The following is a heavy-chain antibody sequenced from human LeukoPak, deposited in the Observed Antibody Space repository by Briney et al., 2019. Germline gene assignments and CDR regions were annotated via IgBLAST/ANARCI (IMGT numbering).Heavy chain of an antibody. Sequence: SETLSLTCAVYGGSFSGYYWSWIRQPPGKGLEWIGEINHSGSTNYNPSLKSRVTISVDTSKNQFSLKLSSVTAADTAVYYCASLTRRNTIFGVVIIEPGKFDYWGQGTLVTVSS. J-gene: IGHJ4*02. CDR3: ASLTRRNTIFGVVIIEPGKFDY. V-gene: IGHV4-34*01. D-gene: IGHD3-3*01. CDR1: GGSFSGYY. CDR2: INHSGST.